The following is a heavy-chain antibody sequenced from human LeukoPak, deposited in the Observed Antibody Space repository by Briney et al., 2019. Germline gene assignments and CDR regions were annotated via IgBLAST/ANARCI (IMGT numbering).Heavy chain of an antibody. V-gene: IGHV3-11*03. CDR3: ARTRGAGPGGHFDY. CDR2: ISNSGSYT. D-gene: IGHD6-19*01. Sequence: PGGSLRLSCAASGFSFSDNYMSWIRQAPGKGLEWVSYISNSGSYTNYPDSVKGRFTISRDNAKNSLHLQMNSLRDEDTAMYYCARTRGAGPGGHFDYWDQGTLVTVSS. CDR1: GFSFSDNY. J-gene: IGHJ4*02.